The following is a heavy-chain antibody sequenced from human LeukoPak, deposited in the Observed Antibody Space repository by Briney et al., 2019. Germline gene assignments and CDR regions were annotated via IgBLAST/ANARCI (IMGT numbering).Heavy chain of an antibody. J-gene: IGHJ3*02. Sequence: GGSLRLSCAASGFTFSSYAMHWVRQAPGKGLEYVSAISSNGGSTYYANSVKGRFTISRDNSKNTLYLRMGSLRAEDMAVYYCATQRQGDDAFDIWGQGTMVTVSS. D-gene: IGHD2-21*01. CDR2: ISSNGGST. CDR1: GFTFSSYA. CDR3: ATQRQGDDAFDI. V-gene: IGHV3-64*01.